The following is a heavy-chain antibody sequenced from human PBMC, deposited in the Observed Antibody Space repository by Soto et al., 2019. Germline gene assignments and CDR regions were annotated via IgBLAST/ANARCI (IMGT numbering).Heavy chain of an antibody. D-gene: IGHD6-13*01. CDR2: ISGSGGST. CDR3: AKVPSSSWYNY. V-gene: IGHV3-23*01. J-gene: IGHJ4*02. Sequence: GGSLRLSCAASGFTFSSYSMSWVRQAPGKGLEWVSAISGSGGSTYYADSVKGRFTISRDNSKNTLYLQMNSLRAEDTAVYYCAKVPSSSWYNYWGQGTLVTVSS. CDR1: GFTFSSYS.